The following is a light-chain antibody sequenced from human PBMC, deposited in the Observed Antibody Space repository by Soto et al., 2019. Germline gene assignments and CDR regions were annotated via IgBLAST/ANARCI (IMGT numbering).Light chain of an antibody. V-gene: IGLV2-14*01. CDR1: SSDVGGYDY. CDR2: EVT. Sequence: QSALTQPASVSGSPGQSIAISCTCTSSDVGGYDYVSWYQQHPDKAPKLMIYEVTKRPSGVSNRFSGSKSGNTASLTISGLQPEDEADYYCSSHTSGSTRVFGSGTKVTVL. J-gene: IGLJ1*01. CDR3: SSHTSGSTRV.